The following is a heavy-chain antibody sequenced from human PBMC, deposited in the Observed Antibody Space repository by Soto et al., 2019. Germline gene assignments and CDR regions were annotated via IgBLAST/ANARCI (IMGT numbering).Heavy chain of an antibody. CDR1: GGSISSSSYY. J-gene: IGHJ5*02. D-gene: IGHD2-2*01. CDR3: ARPKQDIVVVPAAIGGSWFDP. CDR2: IYYSGST. Sequence: PSETLSLTCTVSGGSISSSSYYWGWIRQPPGKGLEWIGSIYYSGSTYYNPSLKSRVTISVDTSKNQFSLKLSSVTAADTAVYYCARPKQDIVVVPAAIGGSWFDPWGQGTLVTVSS. V-gene: IGHV4-39*01.